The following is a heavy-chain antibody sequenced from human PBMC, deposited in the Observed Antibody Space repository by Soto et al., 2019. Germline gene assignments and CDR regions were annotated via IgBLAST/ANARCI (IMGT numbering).Heavy chain of an antibody. D-gene: IGHD3-10*01. CDR3: ARVAGTYHNYYYYGMDV. CDR1: GFTFSSYW. CDR2: IKQDGSEK. V-gene: IGHV3-7*01. Sequence: GSLRLSCAASGFTFSSYWMSWVRQAPGKGLEWVANIKQDGSEKYYVDSVKGRFTISRDNAKNSLYLQMNSLRAEDTAVYYCARVAGTYHNYYYYGMDVWGQGTTVTVSS. J-gene: IGHJ6*02.